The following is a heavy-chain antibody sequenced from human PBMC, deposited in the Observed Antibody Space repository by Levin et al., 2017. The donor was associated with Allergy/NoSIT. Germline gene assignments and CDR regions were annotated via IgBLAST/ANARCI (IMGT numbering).Heavy chain of an antibody. J-gene: IGHJ6*02. CDR2: ISYDGSNK. D-gene: IGHD3-16*02. CDR1: GFTFSSYA. Sequence: PGGSLRLSCAASGFTFSSYAMHWVRQAPGKGLEWVAVISYDGSNKYYADSVKGRFTISRDNSKNTLYLQMNSLRAEDTAVYYCAGDKGLRLGELSLSYYYGMDVWGQGTTVTVSS. CDR3: AGDKGLRLGELSLSYYYGMDV. V-gene: IGHV3-30-3*01.